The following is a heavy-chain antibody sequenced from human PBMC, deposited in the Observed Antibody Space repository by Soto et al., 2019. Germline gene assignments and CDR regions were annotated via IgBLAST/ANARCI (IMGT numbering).Heavy chain of an antibody. V-gene: IGHV3-30-3*01. D-gene: IGHD1-26*01. CDR1: GFTFSSYA. Sequence: GGSLRLSCAASGFTFSSYAMHWVRQAPGKGLEWVAVISYDGSNKYYADSVKGRFTISRDNSKNTLYLQMNSLRAEDTAVYYCASPNTSGSPGFGAAFDILGQGTMVTVSS. CDR2: ISYDGSNK. CDR3: ASPNTSGSPGFGAAFDI. J-gene: IGHJ3*02.